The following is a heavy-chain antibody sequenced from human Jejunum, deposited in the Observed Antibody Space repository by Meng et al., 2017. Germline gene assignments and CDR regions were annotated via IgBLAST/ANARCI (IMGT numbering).Heavy chain of an antibody. CDR1: EFTFSSYS. CDR3: VGGTHGNYDY. Sequence: GGSLRLSCAASEFTFSSYSMNWVRQAPGKGLDWVSSISSSSNHIYYADSVKGRFTISRDNAKNSLYLQMNSLRVEDTAVYYCVGGTHGNYDYWGQGTLVTVSS. V-gene: IGHV3-21*01. CDR2: ISSSSNHI. D-gene: IGHD1-1*01. J-gene: IGHJ4*02.